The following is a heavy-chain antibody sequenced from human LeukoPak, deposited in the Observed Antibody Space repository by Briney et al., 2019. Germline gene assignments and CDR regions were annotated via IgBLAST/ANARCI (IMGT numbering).Heavy chain of an antibody. CDR3: ARDEGIVVVVAAMDY. J-gene: IGHJ4*02. CDR2: ISYDGSNK. V-gene: IGHV3-30-3*01. D-gene: IGHD2-15*01. Sequence: GGSLRLSCAASGFTFSSYAMHWVRQAPGKGLEWVAVISYDGSNKYYAASVKGRFTISTDNSKNTLYLQMNSLRAEDTAVYYCARDEGIVVVVAAMDYWGQGTLVTVSS. CDR1: GFTFSSYA.